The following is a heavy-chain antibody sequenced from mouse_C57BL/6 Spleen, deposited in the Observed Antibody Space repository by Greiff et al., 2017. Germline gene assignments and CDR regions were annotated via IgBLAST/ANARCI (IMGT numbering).Heavy chain of an antibody. D-gene: IGHD2-5*01. J-gene: IGHJ4*01. CDR2: IHPNSGST. V-gene: IGHV1-64*01. Sequence: QVQLQQPGAELVKPGASVKLSCKASGYTFTSYWMHWVKQRPGQGLAWIGMIHPNSGSTNYNEKFKSKSTLTVDKSSSTSYMQLSSLTSEDSAVYYGANSNYSCYAMDYWGQGTSVTVSS. CDR1: GYTFTSYW. CDR3: ANSNYSCYAMDY.